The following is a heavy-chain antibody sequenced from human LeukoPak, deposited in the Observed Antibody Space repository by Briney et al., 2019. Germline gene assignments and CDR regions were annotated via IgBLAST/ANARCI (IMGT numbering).Heavy chain of an antibody. V-gene: IGHV1-18*01. CDR3: ASSGYSGYDFQFDY. D-gene: IGHD5-12*01. CDR2: ISAYNGNT. Sequence: GASVKVSCKASGYTFTSYDINWVRQATGQGLEWMGWISAYNGNTNYAQKLQGRVTMTTDTSTSTAYMELRSLRSDDTAVYYCASSGYSGYDFQFDYWGQGTLVTVSS. CDR1: GYTFTSYD. J-gene: IGHJ4*02.